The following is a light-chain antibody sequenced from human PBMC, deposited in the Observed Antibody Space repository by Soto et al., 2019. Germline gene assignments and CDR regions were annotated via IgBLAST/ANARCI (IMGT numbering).Light chain of an antibody. CDR1: QGITND. V-gene: IGKV1-6*01. J-gene: IGKJ1*01. Sequence: IQMAQSPACLCPSVGGTVTITGWASQGITNDLGWYQQKPGTAPKLLIYAASSLQSGVPSRFSGSGSGTDFTRTISSLQPEDFATYYCLQDYNYPWTFGQGTKVDIK. CDR2: AAS. CDR3: LQDYNYPWT.